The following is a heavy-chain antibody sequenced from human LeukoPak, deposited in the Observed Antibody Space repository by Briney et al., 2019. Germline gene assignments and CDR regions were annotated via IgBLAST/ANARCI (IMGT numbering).Heavy chain of an antibody. D-gene: IGHD4-17*01. CDR3: ARDGDYGPFTDY. Sequence: ASVKVSCKASGYTFTSYDINWVRQATGQGLEWMGWMNPNSGNTGYAQKFQGRVTMTRNTSISTAYMELSSLRSEDTAAYYCARDGDYGPFTDYWGQGTLVTVSS. J-gene: IGHJ4*02. CDR1: GYTFTSYD. V-gene: IGHV1-8*01. CDR2: MNPNSGNT.